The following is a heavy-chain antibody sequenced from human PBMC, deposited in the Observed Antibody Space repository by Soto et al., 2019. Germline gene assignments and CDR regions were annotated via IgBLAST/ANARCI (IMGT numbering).Heavy chain of an antibody. J-gene: IGHJ6*02. CDR2: ISGSGGST. V-gene: IGHV3-23*01. CDR3: AKGPYCSGGSCLNYYYGMDV. Sequence: GALRLSCAASGFTFSSYAMSWVRQAPGKGLEWVSAISGSGGSTYYADSVKGRFTISRDNSKNTLYLQMNSLRAEDTAVYYCAKGPYCSGGSCLNYYYGMDVWGQGTTVTVSS. CDR1: GFTFSSYA. D-gene: IGHD2-15*01.